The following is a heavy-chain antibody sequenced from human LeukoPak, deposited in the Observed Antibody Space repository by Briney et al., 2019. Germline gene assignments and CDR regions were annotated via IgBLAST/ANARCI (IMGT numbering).Heavy chain of an antibody. V-gene: IGHV4-59*01. D-gene: IGHD6-19*01. J-gene: IGHJ4*02. CDR3: ARLAVSSGSNDY. CDR2: IYYSGST. Sequence: SETLSLTCTVSGGSISSYYWSWIRQPPGKGLEWIGYIYYSGSTNYNPSLKSRVTISVDTSKNQFSLKLSSVTAADTAVYYCARLAVSSGSNDYWGQGTLVTVSS. CDR1: GGSISSYY.